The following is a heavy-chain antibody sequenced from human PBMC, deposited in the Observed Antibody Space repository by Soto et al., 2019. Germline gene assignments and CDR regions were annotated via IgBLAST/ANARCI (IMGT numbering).Heavy chain of an antibody. J-gene: IGHJ4*02. CDR3: ARKWGTYSSASLDY. V-gene: IGHV3-30*04. CDR1: GFSFTHYT. D-gene: IGHD6-19*01. Sequence: VGSLRLSCATSGFSFTHYTINWVRQAPGKGLEWVAVMSYDGTNEYYADSVKGRFTISRDNSKTTVYLQMNSLTPEDTALYYCARKWGTYSSASLDYWGLGTLVTVSS. CDR2: MSYDGTNE.